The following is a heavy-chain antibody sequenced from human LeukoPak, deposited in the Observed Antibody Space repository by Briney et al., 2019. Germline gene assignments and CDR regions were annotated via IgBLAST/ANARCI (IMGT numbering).Heavy chain of an antibody. V-gene: IGHV1-8*01. D-gene: IGHD1-1*01. CDR1: GYTFTSYD. Sequence: GASVKVSCKASGYTFTSYDINWVRQATGQGLEWMGWMNPNSGNTGYAQKFQGRVTMTRNTSISTAYMELSSLRSEDTAVYYCARGRHPNWNDVSDAFDIWGQGTMVTVSS. J-gene: IGHJ3*02. CDR3: ARGRHPNWNDVSDAFDI. CDR2: MNPNSGNT.